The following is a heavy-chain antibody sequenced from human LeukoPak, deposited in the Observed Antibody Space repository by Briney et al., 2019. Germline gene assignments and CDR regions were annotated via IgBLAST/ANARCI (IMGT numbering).Heavy chain of an antibody. D-gene: IGHD6-13*01. J-gene: IGHJ4*02. V-gene: IGHV3-7*01. Sequence: PGGSLRLSCAASGFTFSSYWMSWVRQAPGKGLEWAANIKQDGSEKYYVDSVKGRFTISRDNAKNSLYLQMNSLRAEDTAVYYCARDLAMAAGTWDYWGQGTLVTVSS. CDR3: ARDLAMAAGTWDY. CDR1: GFTFSSYW. CDR2: IKQDGSEK.